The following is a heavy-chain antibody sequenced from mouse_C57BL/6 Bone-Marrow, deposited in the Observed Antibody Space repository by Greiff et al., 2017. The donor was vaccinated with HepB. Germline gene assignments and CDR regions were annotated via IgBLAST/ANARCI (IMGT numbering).Heavy chain of an antibody. CDR2: IHPNSGST. J-gene: IGHJ3*01. CDR3: ASHYSNYVGRFAY. V-gene: IGHV1-64*01. D-gene: IGHD2-5*01. Sequence: QVQLQQPGAELVKPGASVKLSCKASGYTFTSYWMHWVKQRPGQGLEWIGMIHPNSGSTNYNEKFKSKATLTVDKSSSTAYMQLSSLTSEDTAVYYCASHYSNYVGRFAYWGQGTLVTVSA. CDR1: GYTFTSYW.